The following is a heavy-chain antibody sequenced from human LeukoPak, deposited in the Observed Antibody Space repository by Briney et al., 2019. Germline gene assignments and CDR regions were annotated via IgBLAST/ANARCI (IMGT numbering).Heavy chain of an antibody. V-gene: IGHV4-34*01. J-gene: IGHJ4*02. CDR1: GESFSGYY. Sequence: SETLSLTCAVYGESFSGYYWSWIRQPPGKGLEWIGEINHSGSTNYKSSLKSRVTISVDTSKNQFSLKLSSVTAADTAVYYCASGYYYSSFDYWGQGTLVTVSS. CDR2: INHSGST. CDR3: ASGYYYSSFDY. D-gene: IGHD3-22*01.